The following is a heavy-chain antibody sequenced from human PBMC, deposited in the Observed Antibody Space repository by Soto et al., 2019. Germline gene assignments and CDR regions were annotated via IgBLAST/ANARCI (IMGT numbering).Heavy chain of an antibody. J-gene: IGHJ3*02. CDR2: TCWDDDK. V-gene: IGHV2-5*02. D-gene: IGHD2-2*01. CDR1: GFSLSTSGAG. CDR3: AHTSGWHRNAYDI. Sequence: QITLKESGPTLVKPTQTLTLTCTFSGFSLSTSGAGVAWIRQPPGKALEWLALTCWDDDKRYSPSLKIRLTITKDPSKNHVVVTMPGMEPVDTGTYCWAHTSGWHRNAYDIRGQGTMVTVSS.